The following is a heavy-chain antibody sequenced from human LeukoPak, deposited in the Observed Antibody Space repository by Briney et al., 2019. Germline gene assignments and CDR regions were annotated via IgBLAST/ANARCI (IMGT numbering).Heavy chain of an antibody. CDR1: GGSISSYY. V-gene: IGHV4-34*01. Sequence: SETLSLTCTVSGGSISSYYWGWIRQPPGMGLEWIGEIDHTGSTNYNPSLKSRVTISAEASRNQFSLRLNSVTAADTAVYYCARGGYGPGSHYRYWGQGTLVTVSS. CDR2: IDHTGST. CDR3: ARGGYGPGSHYRY. J-gene: IGHJ4*02. D-gene: IGHD3-10*01.